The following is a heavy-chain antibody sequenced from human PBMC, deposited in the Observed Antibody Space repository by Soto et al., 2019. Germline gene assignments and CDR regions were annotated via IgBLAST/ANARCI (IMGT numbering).Heavy chain of an antibody. CDR1: GGSFSGYY. CDR3: ARLGYCSSTSCTKGGNMDV. CDR2: INHSGST. V-gene: IGHV4-34*01. J-gene: IGHJ6*03. D-gene: IGHD2-2*01. Sequence: SETLSLTCAVYGGSFSGYYWSWIRQPPGKGLEWIGEINHSGSTNYNPSLKSRVTISVDTSKNQFSLKLSSVTAADTAVYYCARLGYCSSTSCTKGGNMDVWGKGTTVTVSS.